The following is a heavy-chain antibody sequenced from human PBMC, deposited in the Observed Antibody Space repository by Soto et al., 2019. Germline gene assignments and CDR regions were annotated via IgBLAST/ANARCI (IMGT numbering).Heavy chain of an antibody. V-gene: IGHV3-23*01. CDR1: GFTFSSYA. CDR3: AIMDSSGYYDLDD. CDR2: ISGSGGST. J-gene: IGHJ4*02. D-gene: IGHD3-22*01. Sequence: EVQLLESGGGLVQPGGSLRLSCAASGFTFSSYAMSWFRQAPGKGLEWVSAISGSGGSTYYADSVKGRFTISRDNSKNTLYLQMNSLRGEDTAGYYCAIMDSSGYYDLDDWGQGTLVTVSS.